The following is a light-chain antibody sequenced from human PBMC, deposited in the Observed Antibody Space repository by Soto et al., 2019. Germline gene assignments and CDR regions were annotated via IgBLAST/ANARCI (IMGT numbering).Light chain of an antibody. Sequence: EIVMTPSPATLSVSPGERANLSCRASQSVSSNLAWYQQKPGQAPRLLIYGASTRATGIPARFSGSGSGTEFTLTISSLQSEDFAVYYCQQYNNWLTWTFGQGTKVDIK. J-gene: IGKJ1*01. V-gene: IGKV3-15*01. CDR2: GAS. CDR1: QSVSSN. CDR3: QQYNNWLTWT.